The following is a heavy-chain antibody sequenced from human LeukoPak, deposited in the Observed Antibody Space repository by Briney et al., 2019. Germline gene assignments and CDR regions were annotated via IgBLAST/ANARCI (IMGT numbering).Heavy chain of an antibody. Sequence: GGSLRLSCAASGFTFSSYDMHWVRQVTGKGLEWVSGIGKSGHTYYAGSVKGRFTISRENAKNSLYLQMNSLRAVDTAVYYCAKAPYYYGSGSYYDYWGQGTLVTVSS. CDR1: GFTFSSYD. J-gene: IGHJ4*02. CDR2: IGKSGHT. V-gene: IGHV3-13*01. D-gene: IGHD3-10*01. CDR3: AKAPYYYGSGSYYDY.